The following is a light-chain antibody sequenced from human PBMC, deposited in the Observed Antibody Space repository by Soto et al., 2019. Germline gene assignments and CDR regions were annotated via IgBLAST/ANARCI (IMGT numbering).Light chain of an antibody. CDR3: NSYTSSNTYV. CDR2: DVS. CDR1: SSDVGGYNY. J-gene: IGLJ1*01. Sequence: QSVLTQPASVSGSPGQSITISCTGSSSDVGGYNYVSWYQQHPGKAPKLMIYDVSNRPSGISDRFSGPKSGNTASLTISGLQAEDEADYYCNSYTSSNTYVFGTGTKVTVL. V-gene: IGLV2-14*01.